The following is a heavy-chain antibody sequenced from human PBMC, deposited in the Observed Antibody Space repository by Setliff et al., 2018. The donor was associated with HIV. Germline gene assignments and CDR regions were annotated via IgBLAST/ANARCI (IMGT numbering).Heavy chain of an antibody. CDR1: GASITRGGDF. CDR3: ARVPTSSWYVTTQRTKEYFHH. V-gene: IGHV4-31*03. D-gene: IGHD6-13*01. Sequence: SETLSLTCSVSGASITRGGDFWSWIRQHPGKGLEWIGYIYYTGTTFYNPSLESRLIISLDTPKNQFSLRLTSVTAADTAIYYCARVPTSSWYVTTQRTKEYFHHWGQGTLVTVSS. CDR2: IYYTGTT. J-gene: IGHJ1*01.